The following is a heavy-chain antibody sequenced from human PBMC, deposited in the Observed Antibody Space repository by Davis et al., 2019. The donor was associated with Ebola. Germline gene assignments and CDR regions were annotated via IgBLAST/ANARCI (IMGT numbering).Heavy chain of an antibody. CDR2: ISAYNRNT. CDR1: GYTFTSYG. Sequence: ASVKVSCKASGYTFTSYGISWVRQAPGQGLQWMRWISAYNRNTNYAQKLQGRVTMTTDTSTSTAYMELRSLRSDDTAVYYCARDMGMVQEANWFDPWGQGTLVTVSS. CDR3: ARDMGMVQEANWFDP. J-gene: IGHJ5*02. D-gene: IGHD3-10*01. V-gene: IGHV1-18*01.